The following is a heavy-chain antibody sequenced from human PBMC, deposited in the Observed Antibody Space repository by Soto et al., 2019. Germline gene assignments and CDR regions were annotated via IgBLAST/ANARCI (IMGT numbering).Heavy chain of an antibody. V-gene: IGHV1-3*01. CDR2: INPANGNT. J-gene: IGHJ3*01. Sequence: QVQLVQSGAEVKKPGASVKISCQASGFTFSDTLINWVRQGPGQRLEWMGWINPANGNTRYSESFQGRVSISSLSSASTGQVALRRPTADDTAVYYCARDILDGGPGGNGGFDVWGQGTLITVSS. CDR1: GFTFSDTL. CDR3: ARDILDGGPGGNGGFDV. D-gene: IGHD2-8*01.